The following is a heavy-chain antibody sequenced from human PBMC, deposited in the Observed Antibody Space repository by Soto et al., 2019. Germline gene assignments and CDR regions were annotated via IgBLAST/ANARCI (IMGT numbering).Heavy chain of an antibody. CDR2: IYYSGST. D-gene: IGHD3-10*01. J-gene: IGHJ4*02. CDR3: ARAQGSGFLVS. CDR1: GGSISSGGYY. V-gene: IGHV4-30-4*08. Sequence: TLSLTCTVSGGSISSGGYYWGWIRQPPGKGLEWIGYIYYSGSTYYNPSLKSRVTISVDTSKNQFSLKLSSVTAADTAVYYCARAQGSGFLVSWGQGTLVTVS.